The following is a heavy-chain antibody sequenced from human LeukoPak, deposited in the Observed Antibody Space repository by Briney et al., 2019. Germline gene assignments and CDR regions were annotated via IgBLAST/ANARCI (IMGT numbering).Heavy chain of an antibody. D-gene: IGHD6-6*01. CDR3: ARVVYSSSSRAFDI. CDR2: ISGYNGNT. Sequence: ATVKVSCKASGYTFTSYGISWVRQAPGQGLEWMGWISGYNGNTNYAQKLQGRVTMTTDTSTSTAYMELRSLRSDDTAVYFCARVVYSSSSRAFDIWAKGQWSPSLQ. V-gene: IGHV1-18*01. J-gene: IGHJ3*02. CDR1: GYTFTSYG.